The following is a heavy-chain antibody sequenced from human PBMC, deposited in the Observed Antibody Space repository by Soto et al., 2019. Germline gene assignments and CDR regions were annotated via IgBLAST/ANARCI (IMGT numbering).Heavy chain of an antibody. V-gene: IGHV3-33*01. J-gene: IGHJ4*02. CDR3: ARWDLDW. D-gene: IGHD1-26*01. CDR1: GFTFSHHG. CDR2: IWYDGSLK. Sequence: QVQLVESGGGVVQPGTSLRLSCAASGFTFSHHGIHWVRQAPGKGLEWVAVIWYDGSLKYYADSVQGRFIVSRDNSKNTMYLQMNSLRVEDTAVYYCARWDLDWWGQGTLVTVSS.